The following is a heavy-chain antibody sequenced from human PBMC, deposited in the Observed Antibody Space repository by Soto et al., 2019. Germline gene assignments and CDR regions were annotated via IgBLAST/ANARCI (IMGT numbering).Heavy chain of an antibody. CDR2: INHSGST. V-gene: IGHV4-34*01. Sequence: PSETLSLTCAVCGGSFSGYYWSWIRQPPGKGLEWIGEINHSGSTNYNPSLKSRVTISVDTSKNQFSLKLSSVTAADTAVYYCARALVGSGSSGSYYPHRYYYYYYGMDVWGQGTMVTVSS. CDR1: GGSFSGYY. J-gene: IGHJ6*02. D-gene: IGHD3-10*01. CDR3: ARALVGSGSSGSYYPHRYYYYYYGMDV.